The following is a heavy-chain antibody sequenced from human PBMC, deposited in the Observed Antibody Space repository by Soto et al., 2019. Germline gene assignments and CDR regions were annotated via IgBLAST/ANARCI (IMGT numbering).Heavy chain of an antibody. CDR3: ARGRHMEQWLVLKGYNWFDP. V-gene: IGHV4-34*01. J-gene: IGHJ5*02. Sequence: SETLSLTCAVYGGSFSGYYWGWIRQPPGKGLEWIGEINHSGSTNYNPSLKSRVTISVDTSKNQFSLKLSSVTAADTAVYYCARGRHMEQWLVLKGYNWFDPWGQGTLVTVSS. CDR1: GGSFSGYY. CDR2: INHSGST. D-gene: IGHD6-19*01.